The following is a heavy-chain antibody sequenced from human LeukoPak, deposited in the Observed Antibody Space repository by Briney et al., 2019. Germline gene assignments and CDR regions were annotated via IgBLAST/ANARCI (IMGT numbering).Heavy chain of an antibody. D-gene: IGHD4-17*01. Sequence: GGSLRLSCAASGFTFDDYTMHWVRQAPGKGLEWVSLISWDGGSTYYADSVKGRFTISRDNSKNSLYLQMNSLRTEDTALYYCAKGDYGDYACDHWYFDLWGRGTLVTVSS. V-gene: IGHV3-43*01. CDR2: ISWDGGST. CDR3: AKGDYGDYACDHWYFDL. J-gene: IGHJ2*01. CDR1: GFTFDDYT.